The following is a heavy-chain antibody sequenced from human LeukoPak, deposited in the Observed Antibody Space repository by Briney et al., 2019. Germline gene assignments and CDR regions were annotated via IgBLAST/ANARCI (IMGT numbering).Heavy chain of an antibody. CDR3: ARDSRYYGSGSYWDV. D-gene: IGHD3-10*01. CDR1: GGSITSHY. J-gene: IGHJ6*02. V-gene: IGHV4-59*11. Sequence: ASETLSLTCTVSGGSITSHYWSWIRQPPEKGLDWIGYIYYSGSTNYNPSLKSRVTISVDTSKNQFSLKLSSVTAADTAVYYCARDSRYYGSGSYWDVWGQGTTVTVSS. CDR2: IYYSGST.